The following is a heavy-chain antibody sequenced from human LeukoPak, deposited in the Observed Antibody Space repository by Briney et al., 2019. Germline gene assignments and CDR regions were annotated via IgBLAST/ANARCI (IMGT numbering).Heavy chain of an antibody. Sequence: GGSLRLSCAASGFTFSSYAMSWVRQAPGKGLEWVSAISGSGGSTYYADSVKGRFTISRDNSKNTLYLQMNSLRAEDTAVYYCAKDLAGAYCTSTSCYGPYYNYGMDVWGQGTTVTVSS. J-gene: IGHJ6*02. CDR2: ISGSGGST. CDR3: AKDLAGAYCTSTSCYGPYYNYGMDV. D-gene: IGHD2-2*01. CDR1: GFTFSSYA. V-gene: IGHV3-23*01.